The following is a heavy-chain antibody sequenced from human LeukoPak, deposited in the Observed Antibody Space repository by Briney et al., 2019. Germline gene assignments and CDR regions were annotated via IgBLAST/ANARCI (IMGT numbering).Heavy chain of an antibody. Sequence: GASVKVSCKASGYTFTSYDINWVRQATGQGLEWMGWMNPNSGNTGYAQKFQGRVTITRNTSISTAYMELSSLRSEDTAVYYCARAHLAAIPIMNNWFDPWGQGTLVTVSS. CDR2: MNPNSGNT. V-gene: IGHV1-8*03. D-gene: IGHD2-2*01. CDR1: GYTFTSYD. CDR3: ARAHLAAIPIMNNWFDP. J-gene: IGHJ5*02.